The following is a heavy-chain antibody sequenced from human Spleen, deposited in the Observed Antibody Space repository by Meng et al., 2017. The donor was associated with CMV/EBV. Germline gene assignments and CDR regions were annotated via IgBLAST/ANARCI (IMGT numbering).Heavy chain of an antibody. D-gene: IGHD3-3*01. CDR1: GFMFSSYW. CDR2: INQDGSEK. V-gene: IGHV3-7*04. Sequence: GESLKISCAASGFMFSSYWMSWVRQGPGKGLEWVANINQDGSEKHYVDSVKGRFIISRDNDRNSLHLQVNNLRVEDTAVYYCARGRRSGSNWFDTWGQGTLVTVSS. CDR3: ARGRRSGSNWFDT. J-gene: IGHJ5*02.